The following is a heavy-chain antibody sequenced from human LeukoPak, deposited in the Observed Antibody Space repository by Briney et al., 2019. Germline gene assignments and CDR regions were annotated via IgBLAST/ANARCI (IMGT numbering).Heavy chain of an antibody. CDR2: IYYSGTT. J-gene: IGHJ4*02. V-gene: IGHV4-39*01. Sequence: SETLSLTCPVSGGSLSSYYWGWLRQPPGKGLEWIASIYYSGTTYYNPSLKSRVTISADTSKNQFSLKLSSVTAADTAVYYCTSRGWIVGLVDYWGQGTLVTVSS. D-gene: IGHD3-22*01. CDR3: TSRGWIVGLVDY. CDR1: GGSLSSYY.